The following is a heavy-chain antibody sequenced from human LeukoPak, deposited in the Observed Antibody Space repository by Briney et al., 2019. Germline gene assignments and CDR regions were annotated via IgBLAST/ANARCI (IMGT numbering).Heavy chain of an antibody. Sequence: SVTVSCKASGYTFTSYGISWVRQAPGQGLEWMGGIIPIFGTANYAQKFQGRVTITADESTSTAYMELSSLRSEDTAVYYCARAVDDYGDYPFDYWGQGTLVTVSS. V-gene: IGHV1-69*13. CDR2: IIPIFGTA. CDR3: ARAVDDYGDYPFDY. D-gene: IGHD4-17*01. J-gene: IGHJ4*02. CDR1: GYTFTSYG.